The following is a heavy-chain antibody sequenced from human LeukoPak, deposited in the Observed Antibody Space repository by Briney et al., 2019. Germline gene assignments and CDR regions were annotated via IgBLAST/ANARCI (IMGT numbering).Heavy chain of an antibody. CDR1: GGSFSGYY. CDR2: INHSGST. V-gene: IGHV4-34*01. J-gene: IGHJ4*02. Sequence: SETLSLTCAVYGGSFSGYYWSWIRQPPGKGLEWIGEINHSGSTNYNPSLKSRVTISVDTSKNQFSLKLSSVTAADTAVYYCARDTGYKNGRFDYWGQGTLVTVSS. D-gene: IGHD3-9*01. CDR3: ARDTGYKNGRFDY.